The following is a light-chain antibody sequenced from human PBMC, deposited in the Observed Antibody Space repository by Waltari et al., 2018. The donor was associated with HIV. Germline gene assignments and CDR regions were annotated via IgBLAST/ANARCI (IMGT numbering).Light chain of an antibody. V-gene: IGLV3-21*04. CDR3: QLYHGATDQVV. J-gene: IGLJ2*01. CDR1: NIGSRS. CDR2: YDG. Sequence: SYVLTHPPSVSLAPGETATITCRGDNIGSRSVHWYQQKPGQAPVVVIYYDGDRPSGIPERFSGANSGNTATLTISRVEAGDEADYFCQLYHGATDQVVFGGGTKLTVL.